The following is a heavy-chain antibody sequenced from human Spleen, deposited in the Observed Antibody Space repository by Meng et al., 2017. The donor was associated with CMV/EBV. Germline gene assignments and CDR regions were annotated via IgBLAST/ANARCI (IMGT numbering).Heavy chain of an antibody. V-gene: IGHV4-59*01. J-gene: IGHJ3*02. CDR3: AREDRGRNAFDI. D-gene: IGHD3-10*01. CDR1: GGSISSYY. Sequence: SETLSLTCTISGGSISSYYWSWIRQPPGKGLEWIGHIYYNGGPSYNPSLRSRLTSSIDTTKNKFSLKLSSVTAADTAMYYCAREDRGRNAFDIWGLGTMVTVSS. CDR2: IYYNGGP.